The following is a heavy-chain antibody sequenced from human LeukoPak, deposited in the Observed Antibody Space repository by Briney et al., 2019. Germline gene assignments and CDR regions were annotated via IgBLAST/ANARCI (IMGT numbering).Heavy chain of an antibody. CDR1: GFTFSGYS. V-gene: IGHV3-30*18. J-gene: IGHJ4*02. D-gene: IGHD2-15*01. CDR2: ISYAGSNK. Sequence: GGSLRLSCAVSGFTFSGYSMNWVRQAPGKGLEWVAVISYAGSNKYYADSVKGRFTISRDNSKNTLYLQMNSLRAEDTAVYYCAKGASGGTNYYFDYWGQGTLVTVSS. CDR3: AKGASGGTNYYFDY.